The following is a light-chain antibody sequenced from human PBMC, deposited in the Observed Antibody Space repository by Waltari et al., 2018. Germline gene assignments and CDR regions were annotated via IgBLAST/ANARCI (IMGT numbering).Light chain of an antibody. J-gene: IGKJ1*01. V-gene: IGKV1-39*01. CDR2: AAS. Sequence: DLQMTQSPSSLSAPVGDRVTITCRASQSIGTYLNWYQHKPGRAPELLIYAASTLQGGVPSRFSGSGSETHFTLAISSLQREDFATYYCQQSYTTPRTFGQGTKVEIK. CDR1: QSIGTY. CDR3: QQSYTTPRT.